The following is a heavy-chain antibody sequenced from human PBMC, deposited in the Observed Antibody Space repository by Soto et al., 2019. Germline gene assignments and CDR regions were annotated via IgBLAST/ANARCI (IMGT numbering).Heavy chain of an antibody. J-gene: IGHJ4*02. Sequence: EVQLLESGGGLVQPGGSLRLSCAASGFTFSSYAMSWVRQAPGKGLEWVSAISGSGGSTYYADSVKGRFTISRDNSKNTLYLQMNSLRAEDTAVYYCAKGTGFSSGWYFGPGGFDYWGQGTLVTVSS. CDR3: AKGTGFSSGWYFGPGGFDY. CDR2: ISGSGGST. CDR1: GFTFSSYA. D-gene: IGHD6-19*01. V-gene: IGHV3-23*01.